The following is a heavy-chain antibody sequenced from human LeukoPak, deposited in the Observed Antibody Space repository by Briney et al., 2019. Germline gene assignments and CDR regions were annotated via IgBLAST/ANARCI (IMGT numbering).Heavy chain of an antibody. Sequence: PGGSLRLSCAASGFTFSGCYMSWIRQAPGKGLEWVSYISSSGSTIYYADSVKGRFTISRDNAKNSLYLQMNSLRAEDTAVYYCARASLAVAGTGDDAFDIWGQGTMVTVSS. V-gene: IGHV3-11*01. CDR1: GFTFSGCY. CDR2: ISSSGSTI. D-gene: IGHD6-19*01. CDR3: ARASLAVAGTGDDAFDI. J-gene: IGHJ3*02.